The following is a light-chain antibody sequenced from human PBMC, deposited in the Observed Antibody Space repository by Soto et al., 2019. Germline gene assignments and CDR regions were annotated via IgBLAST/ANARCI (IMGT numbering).Light chain of an antibody. V-gene: IGLV1-47*01. Sequence: QSVLTQPPSASGTPGQRVTISCSGSSSNIGSHYVYWYQQLPGTAPKLLIYKNNQRPSGVPDRLSGSKSGTSASLAISGLRSEDEADYDCAAWDDSLSGEVFGGGTKLTVL. CDR3: AAWDDSLSGEV. J-gene: IGLJ3*02. CDR1: SSNIGSHY. CDR2: KNN.